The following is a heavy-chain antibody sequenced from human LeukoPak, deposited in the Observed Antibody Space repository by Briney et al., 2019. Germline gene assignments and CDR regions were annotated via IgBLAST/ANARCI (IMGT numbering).Heavy chain of an antibody. J-gene: IGHJ4*02. Sequence: PSETLSLTCTVSGGSISSSSYYWGWIRQPPGKGLEWIGTIDYSGSTYYNPSLKSRVTISVDTYKNQLSLKLSTVTAADTVFYYCANIVNSSGWRWGGQGTLLTVSS. CDR1: GGSISSSSYY. CDR2: IDYSGST. CDR3: ANIVNSSGWRW. D-gene: IGHD6-19*01. V-gene: IGHV4-39*01.